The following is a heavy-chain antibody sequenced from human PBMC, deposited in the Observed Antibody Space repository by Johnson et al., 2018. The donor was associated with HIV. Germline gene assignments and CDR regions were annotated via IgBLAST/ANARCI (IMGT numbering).Heavy chain of an antibody. CDR2: ISWNSGSI. D-gene: IGHD1-26*01. J-gene: IGHJ3*02. V-gene: IGHV3-9*01. CDR3: AKDRVGVSYWDAFDI. CDR1: GFTFDDYA. Sequence: EVPLVESGGGLVQPGRSPRLSCAASGFTFDDYAMHWVRQAPGKGLEWVSGISWNSGSIGYADSVKGRFTISRDNAKNSLYLQMNSLRAEDTALYYCAKDRVGVSYWDAFDIWGQGTMVTVSS.